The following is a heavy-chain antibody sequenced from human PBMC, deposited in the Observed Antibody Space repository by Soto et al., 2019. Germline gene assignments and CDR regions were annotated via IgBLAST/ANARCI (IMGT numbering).Heavy chain of an antibody. CDR3: ASHAVHSSGFTDY. Sequence: QLQLQESGPGLVKPSETLSLTCTVSGASISSSSYYWGWIPQPPGKGLEWIGSIYYSGNTYYTPSRKRRVTISVDTSKNQFTLTLSSVTAAAAAVYYCASHAVHSSGFTDYWGQGTLVTVSS. CDR2: IYYSGNT. CDR1: GASISSSSYY. V-gene: IGHV4-39*01. J-gene: IGHJ4*02. D-gene: IGHD6-19*01.